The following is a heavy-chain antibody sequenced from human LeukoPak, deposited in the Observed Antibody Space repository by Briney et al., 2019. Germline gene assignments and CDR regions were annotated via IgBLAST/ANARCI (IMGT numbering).Heavy chain of an antibody. CDR2: INHSGST. CDR3: ARGSGQGQWLVRGRRYFDY. Sequence: SETLSLTCAVYGGSFSGYYWSWIRQPPGKGLEWIGEINHSGSTNYNPSLKSRVTISVDTPKNQFSLKLSSVTAADTAVYYCARGSGQGQWLVRGRRYFDYWGQGTLVTVSS. J-gene: IGHJ4*02. CDR1: GGSFSGYY. D-gene: IGHD6-19*01. V-gene: IGHV4-34*01.